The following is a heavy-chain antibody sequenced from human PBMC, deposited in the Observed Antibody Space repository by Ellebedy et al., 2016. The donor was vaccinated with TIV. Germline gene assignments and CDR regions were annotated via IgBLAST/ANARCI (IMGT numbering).Heavy chain of an antibody. CDR2: ISGSGGGA. Sequence: GESLKISXAASGFTFSNYAMSWVRQAPGQGLEWVSAISGSGGGAYYTELVKGRFTISRDNSKNRLLLQMNNLRAEDTAVYYCARAYQMPLGQCFQHWGQGTLVTVSS. J-gene: IGHJ1*01. D-gene: IGHD2-2*01. CDR3: ARAYQMPLGQCFQH. CDR1: GFTFSNYA. V-gene: IGHV3-23*01.